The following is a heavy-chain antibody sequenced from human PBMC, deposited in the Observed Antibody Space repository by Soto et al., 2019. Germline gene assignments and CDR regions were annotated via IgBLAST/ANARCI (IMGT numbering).Heavy chain of an antibody. D-gene: IGHD2-8*02. V-gene: IGHV1-8*01. CDR1: GYTFTSYD. Sequence: GASVKVSCKASGYTFTSYDLNWVRQATGKGLEWMGWMNPNSVNTAYAQKFQARVTMTRNTSISTAYMELSSLRSEDTAVYYCARARLVNGMDVWGQGTTVTVS. J-gene: IGHJ6*02. CDR2: MNPNSVNT. CDR3: ARARLVNGMDV.